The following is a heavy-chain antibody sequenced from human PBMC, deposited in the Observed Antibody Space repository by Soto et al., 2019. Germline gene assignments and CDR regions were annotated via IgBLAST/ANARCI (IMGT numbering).Heavy chain of an antibody. J-gene: IGHJ4*02. Sequence: ELQLLESGGALVQPGESLRLSCAASGFTFSTYAMSWVRQAPGKGLEWVSVIGANGIATYYADSVKGRFTISRDNSKNTMFLQMNSLRAEDRAVYYCMKDPSPQDCSGSACYSFWGQGTLVTVSS. CDR3: MKDPSPQDCSGSACYSF. CDR1: GFTFSTYA. D-gene: IGHD2-15*01. CDR2: IGANGIAT. V-gene: IGHV3-23*01.